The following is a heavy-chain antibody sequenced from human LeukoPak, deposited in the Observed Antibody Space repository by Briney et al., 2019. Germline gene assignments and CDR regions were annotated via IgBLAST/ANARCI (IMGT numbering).Heavy chain of an antibody. Sequence: PGGSLRLSCAASGFTFSTYWMSWVRQAPGKGLEWVANIKQDGSEKYYADSLKGRFTISRDNAKNSLYLQMNSLRAEDTAVYYCARDGTIAARPTWGQGTLVTVSS. CDR1: GFTFSTYW. V-gene: IGHV3-7*01. D-gene: IGHD6-6*01. CDR3: ARDGTIAARPT. CDR2: IKQDGSEK. J-gene: IGHJ5*02.